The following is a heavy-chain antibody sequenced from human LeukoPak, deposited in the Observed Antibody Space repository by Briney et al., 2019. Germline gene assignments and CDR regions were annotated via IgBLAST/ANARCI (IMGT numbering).Heavy chain of an antibody. D-gene: IGHD3-3*01. V-gene: IGHV1-2*02. J-gene: IGHJ4*02. CDR3: ARAPHSRRGVVTIDY. CDR2: INPNNGGT. CDR1: GYTFTGYF. Sequence: ASVKVSCKASGYTFTGYFIHWVRQAPGQGLEWMGWINPNNGGTKYAQKFQDRVTMTRDTSISTAYMELRSLRSDDTAVYYCARAPHSRRGVVTIDYWGQGTLVTVSS.